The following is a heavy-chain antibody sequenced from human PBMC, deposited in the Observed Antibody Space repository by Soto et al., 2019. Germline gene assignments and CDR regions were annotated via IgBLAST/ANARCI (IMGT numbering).Heavy chain of an antibody. Sequence: GASVKVSCKASGYTFTSYDINWVRQATGQGLEWMGWMNPNSGNTGHAQKFRGRVTMTRNTSISTVYMELSSLRSEDTAVYYCTKERSDHRITAAAIDYWGQGAQVTVSS. D-gene: IGHD2-2*02. J-gene: IGHJ4*02. CDR1: GYTFTSYD. V-gene: IGHV1-8*02. CDR3: TKERSDHRITAAAIDY. CDR2: MNPNSGNT.